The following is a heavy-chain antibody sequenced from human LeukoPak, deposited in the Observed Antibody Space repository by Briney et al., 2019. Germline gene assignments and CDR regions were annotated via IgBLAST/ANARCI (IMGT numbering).Heavy chain of an antibody. CDR2: IYTSGST. J-gene: IGHJ5*02. V-gene: IGHV4-4*07. D-gene: IGHD3-10*01. CDR1: GGSISSYY. Sequence: SETLSLTCTVSGGSISSYYWSWIRQPAGKGLEWIGRIYTSGSTNYNPSLKSRVTISVDTSKNQFSLKLSSVTAADTAVYYCAGNAWYYYGSGSYYTVNWFDPWGQGTLVTVSS. CDR3: AGNAWYYYGSGSYYTVNWFDP.